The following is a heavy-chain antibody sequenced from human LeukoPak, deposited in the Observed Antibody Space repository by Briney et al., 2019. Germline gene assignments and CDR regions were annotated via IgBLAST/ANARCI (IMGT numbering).Heavy chain of an antibody. J-gene: IGHJ4*02. CDR1: GFSFSNYG. D-gene: IGHD3-9*01. Sequence: GISLRLSCAASGFSFSNYGMHWVRQAPGKGLEWVAVIWSDGSNQYYTDSVKGRFTISRDNSKNTLYLQMNSLRAGDTAVYYCARTDDIRYFDSWGQGTLVTVSS. V-gene: IGHV3-33*01. CDR3: ARTDDIRYFDS. CDR2: IWSDGSNQ.